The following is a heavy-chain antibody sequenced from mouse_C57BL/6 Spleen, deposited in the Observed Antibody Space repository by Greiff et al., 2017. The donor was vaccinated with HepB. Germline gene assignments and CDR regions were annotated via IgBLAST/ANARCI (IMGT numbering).Heavy chain of an antibody. Sequence: EVRLVESEGGLVQPGSSMKLSCTASGFTFSDYYMAWVRQVPEKGLEWVANINYDGSSTYYLDSLKSRFIISRDNAKNILYLQMSSLKSEDTATYYCARVALGLWYFDVWGTGTTVTVSS. J-gene: IGHJ1*03. CDR3: ARVALGLWYFDV. CDR2: INYDGSST. V-gene: IGHV5-16*01. D-gene: IGHD4-1*01. CDR1: GFTFSDYY.